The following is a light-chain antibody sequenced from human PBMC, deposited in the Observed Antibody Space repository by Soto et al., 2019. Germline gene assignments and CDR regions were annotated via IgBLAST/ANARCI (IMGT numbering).Light chain of an antibody. J-gene: IGLJ2*01. V-gene: IGLV2-14*01. CDR1: SSDIGDYNF. CDR3: ISYRRSDTLV. Sequence: QSVLTQPASVSGSPGQSITISCTGTSSDIGDYNFVSWYQQHPGKAPKLIIYEVSNRPSGVSNRFSAPKSGNTASLTISGLQAQDEADYYCISYRRSDTLVFGGGTKLTVL. CDR2: EVS.